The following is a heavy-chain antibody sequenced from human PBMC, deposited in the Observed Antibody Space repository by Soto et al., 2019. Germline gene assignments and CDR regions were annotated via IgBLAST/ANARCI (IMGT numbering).Heavy chain of an antibody. J-gene: IGHJ4*02. Sequence: QLQLQESGSGLVKPSQTLSLTCAVSGGSISSGGYSCSWIRQSPGKGLEWIGYIYHSGSTYYNPSIKSRVTISVDRSKNQFSLKLCSVTAADTAVYYCASLRSGWGIDYWGQGTLVTVSS. CDR1: GGSISSGGYS. CDR3: ASLRSGWGIDY. D-gene: IGHD6-19*01. V-gene: IGHV4-30-2*06. CDR2: IYHSGST.